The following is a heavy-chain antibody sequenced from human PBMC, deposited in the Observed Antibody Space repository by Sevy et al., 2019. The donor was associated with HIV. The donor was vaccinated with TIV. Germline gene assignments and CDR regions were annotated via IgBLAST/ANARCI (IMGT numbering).Heavy chain of an antibody. V-gene: IGHV3-30-3*01. CDR3: ARVSLAYCGGDCYSGAFDI. CDR1: GFTFSSYA. Sequence: GSLRLSCAASGFTFSSYAMHWVRQAPGKGLEWVAVISYDGSNKYYADSVKGRFTISRDNSKNTLYLQMNSLRAEDTTVYYWARVSLAYCGGDCYSGAFDIWGQGTMVTVSS. D-gene: IGHD2-21*02. CDR2: ISYDGSNK. J-gene: IGHJ3*02.